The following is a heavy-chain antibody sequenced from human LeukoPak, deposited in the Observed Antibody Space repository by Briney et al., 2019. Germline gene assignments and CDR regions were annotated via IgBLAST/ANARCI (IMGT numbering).Heavy chain of an antibody. J-gene: IGHJ4*02. CDR3: ARADYGGNSELDY. Sequence: ASVKVSCKASGYTFTGYYMHWVRQAPGQGLEGMGWINPNSGGTNYAQKFQGRVTMTRDTSISTAYMELSRLRSDDTAVYYCARADYGGNSELDYWGQGTLVTVSP. CDR2: INPNSGGT. CDR1: GYTFTGYY. D-gene: IGHD4-23*01. V-gene: IGHV1-2*02.